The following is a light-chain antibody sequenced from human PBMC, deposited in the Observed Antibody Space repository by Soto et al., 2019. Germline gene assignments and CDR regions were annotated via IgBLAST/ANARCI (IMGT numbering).Light chain of an antibody. CDR2: DTS. Sequence: DIQMSQSPSTLSASVGDRVTITCRASQSISSSLAWYQQKPGKAPKLLIYDTSDLESGVPSRFSGSGSGTEFTLTISSLQPDDFATYYCQHYNSYPEAFGQGTKVDIK. V-gene: IGKV1-5*01. CDR1: QSISSS. CDR3: QHYNSYPEA. J-gene: IGKJ1*01.